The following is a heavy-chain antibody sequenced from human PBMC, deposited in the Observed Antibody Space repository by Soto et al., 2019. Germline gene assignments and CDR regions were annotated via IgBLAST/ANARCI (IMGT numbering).Heavy chain of an antibody. V-gene: IGHV3-49*04. CDR2: IRSKAYGGTT. J-gene: IGHJ6*02. CDR1: GFTFGDYA. Sequence: SLRLSCTASGFTFGDYAMSWVRQAPGKGLEWVGFIRSKAYGGTTEYAASVKGRFTISRDDSKSIAYLQMNSLKTEDTAVYYCTRAPVEPGVALGDYYYGMDVWGQGTTVTVSS. D-gene: IGHD2-15*01. CDR3: TRAPVEPGVALGDYYYGMDV.